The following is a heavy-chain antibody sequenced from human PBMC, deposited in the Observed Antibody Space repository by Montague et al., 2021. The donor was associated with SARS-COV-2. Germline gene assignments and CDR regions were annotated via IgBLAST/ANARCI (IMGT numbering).Heavy chain of an antibody. D-gene: IGHD5-12*01. CDR3: ARDVGKGFSGYETDGGFDY. CDR2: INFGGGN. V-gene: IGHV4-39*07. Sequence: SETLSLTCTVSGGSISSSNYIWGWICQPPGKGLEWNGSINFGGGNYHXXXIKSRVTISVDTSKNHLSLKLTSVTAADTAVYYCARDVGKGFSGYETDGGFDYWGQGTPVTVSS. J-gene: IGHJ4*02. CDR1: GGSISSSNYI.